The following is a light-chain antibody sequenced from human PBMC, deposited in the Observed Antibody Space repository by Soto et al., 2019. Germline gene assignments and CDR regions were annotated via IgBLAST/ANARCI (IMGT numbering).Light chain of an antibody. CDR2: AAS. V-gene: IGKV1-39*01. J-gene: IGKJ3*01. CDR3: QQSYSTHRVT. Sequence: DIQMTQSPSSLSASVGDRVTITCRASQSISSYLNGYQQKQGKAPKLLIYAASSLQSGVPSRFSGSVSGTDFTLTISSLQPEDFATYSCQQSYSTHRVTFGPGTKVDIK. CDR1: QSISSY.